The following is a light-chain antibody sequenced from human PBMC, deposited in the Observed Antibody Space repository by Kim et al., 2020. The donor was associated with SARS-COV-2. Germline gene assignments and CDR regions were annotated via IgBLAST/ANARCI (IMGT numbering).Light chain of an antibody. CDR1: RSNIGNNV. Sequence: RVTVSCSGSRSNIGNNVVSWYQQLPGKAPKLLIYYDDLLPSGVSDRFSGSKSGTSASLAISGLQSEDEADYYCAAWDDSLNGVIFGGGTQLTVL. CDR2: YDD. CDR3: AAWDDSLNGVI. V-gene: IGLV1-36*01. J-gene: IGLJ2*01.